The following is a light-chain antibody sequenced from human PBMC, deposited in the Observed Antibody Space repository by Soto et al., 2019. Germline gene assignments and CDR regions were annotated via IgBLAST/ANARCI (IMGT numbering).Light chain of an antibody. CDR1: QSVSVNA. V-gene: IGKV3-20*01. CDR2: AAS. J-gene: IGKJ3*01. CDR3: QQYGGSPFT. Sequence: EIVLTQSPGPLSLSPGERATLSCRSSQSVSVNALAWYQQKGGQAPRLLIYAASTRATGVPDRFSGTGSGTDFAHTISRLETDDSAVYYCQQYGGSPFTLGPGTKVDIK.